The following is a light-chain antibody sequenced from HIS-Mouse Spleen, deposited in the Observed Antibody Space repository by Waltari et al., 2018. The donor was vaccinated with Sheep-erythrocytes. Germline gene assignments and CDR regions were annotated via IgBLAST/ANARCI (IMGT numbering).Light chain of an antibody. Sequence: QSALTQPRSVSGSPGQSVTISCTGTSSDVGGYNYVPWYQQHPGKAPKLMIYDVSKRPSAFPARFSGSKSCNTASLTISGLQAEDEADYYCCSYAGSYTLVFGGGTKLTVL. CDR3: CSYAGSYTLV. V-gene: IGLV2-11*01. J-gene: IGLJ2*01. CDR2: DVS. CDR1: SSDVGGYNY.